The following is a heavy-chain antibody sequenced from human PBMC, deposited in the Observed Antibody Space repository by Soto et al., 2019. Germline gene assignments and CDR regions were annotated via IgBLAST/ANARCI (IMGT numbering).Heavy chain of an antibody. CDR2: IYYSGST. J-gene: IGHJ3*02. D-gene: IGHD2-15*01. Sequence: KPSETLSLTCTVSGGSISSYYWSWIRQPPGKGLEWIGYIYYSGSTNYNPSLKSRVTISVDTSKNQFSLKLSSVTAADTAVYYCASSEFGSGGSCRNDAFDIWGQGTMVTVS. V-gene: IGHV4-59*08. CDR1: GGSISSYY. CDR3: ASSEFGSGGSCRNDAFDI.